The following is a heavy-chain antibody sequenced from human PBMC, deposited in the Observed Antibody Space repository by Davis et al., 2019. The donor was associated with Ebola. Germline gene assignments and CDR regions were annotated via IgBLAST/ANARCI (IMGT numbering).Heavy chain of an antibody. J-gene: IGHJ5*02. CDR3: ARDFVH. Sequence: GSLRLSCAASGFTFSRHNMNWVRQAPGKGLEWIGSVYHNGRTNYRPSLKSRVTISLDTSKNQFSLKMTSVTAADTAIYYCARDFVHWGQGTLVTVSS. CDR1: GFTFSRHN. V-gene: IGHV4-38-2*02. CDR2: VYHNGRT.